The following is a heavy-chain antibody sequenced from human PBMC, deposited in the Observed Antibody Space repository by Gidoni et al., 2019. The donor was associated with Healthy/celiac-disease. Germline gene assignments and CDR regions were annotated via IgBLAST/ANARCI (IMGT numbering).Heavy chain of an antibody. D-gene: IGHD1-26*01. V-gene: IGHV3-23*01. CDR2: ISGSGGST. J-gene: IGHJ3*02. CDR3: AKFPRGKWELPLDAFDI. CDR1: GFTFSSYA. Sequence: EVQLLESGGGLVQPGGSLRLSCAASGFTFSSYARSWVRQAPGKGLEWVSAISGSGGSTYYADSVKGRFTISRDNSKNTLYLQMNSLRAEDTAVYYCAKFPRGKWELPLDAFDIWGQGTMVTVSS.